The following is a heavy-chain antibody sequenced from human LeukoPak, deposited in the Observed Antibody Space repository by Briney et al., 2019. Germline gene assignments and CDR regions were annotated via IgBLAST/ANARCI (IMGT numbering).Heavy chain of an antibody. Sequence: SQTLSLTCTVSGGSISSGGYYWSWIRQHPGKGLEWIGYIYYSGSTYYNPSLKSRVTISVDTSKNQFSLKLSSVPAADTAVYYCARMVRGVCFDYWGQGTLVTVSS. J-gene: IGHJ4*02. CDR3: ARMVRGVCFDY. D-gene: IGHD3-10*01. CDR2: IYYSGST. V-gene: IGHV4-31*03. CDR1: GGSISSGGYY.